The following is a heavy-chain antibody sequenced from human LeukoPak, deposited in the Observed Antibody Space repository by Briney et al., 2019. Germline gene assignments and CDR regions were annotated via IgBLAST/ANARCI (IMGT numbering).Heavy chain of an antibody. D-gene: IGHD2-2*01. CDR3: AKDRVGVPAATHYYGMDV. CDR1: GDSSSSYY. CDR2: MHGSGYS. J-gene: IGHJ6*02. V-gene: IGHV4-4*07. Sequence: SETPSLTCSVSGDSSSSYYWSWIRQAAGKGLEWIGRMHGSGYSTYNPSLESRVSMSVDTSKNQLFLNLSSVTAADTAVYFCAKDRVGVPAATHYYGMDVWGQGTKVTVSS.